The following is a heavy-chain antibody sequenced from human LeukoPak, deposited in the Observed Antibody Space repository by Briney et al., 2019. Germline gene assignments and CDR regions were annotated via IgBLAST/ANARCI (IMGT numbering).Heavy chain of an antibody. Sequence: PGGSLRLSCAASGFTFSSHAMHWVRQAPGKGLEWVAVISYDGSNKYYADSVKGRFTISRDNSKNTLYLQMNSLRAEDTAVYYCARDAVTYSSSWYYLDYWGQGTLVTVSS. V-gene: IGHV3-30-3*01. CDR1: GFTFSSHA. CDR2: ISYDGSNK. D-gene: IGHD6-13*01. CDR3: ARDAVTYSSSWYYLDY. J-gene: IGHJ4*02.